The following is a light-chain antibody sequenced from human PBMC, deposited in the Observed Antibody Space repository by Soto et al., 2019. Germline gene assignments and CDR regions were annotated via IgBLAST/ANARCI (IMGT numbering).Light chain of an antibody. V-gene: IGKV1-5*03. CDR3: QQYNTYS. Sequence: DIQMTQSPSTLSASVGDRVSITCRASQSLNSWLAWYQQEPGKAPKLLIYKTSTLESGVPSRFSGSGSGTEFTLTISNLQPDDFATYYCQQYNTYSFGQGTKLEIK. J-gene: IGKJ2*01. CDR2: KTS. CDR1: QSLNSW.